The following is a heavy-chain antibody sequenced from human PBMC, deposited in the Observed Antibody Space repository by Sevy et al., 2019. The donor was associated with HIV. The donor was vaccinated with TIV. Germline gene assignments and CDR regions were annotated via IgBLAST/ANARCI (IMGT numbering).Heavy chain of an antibody. CDR2: ISHDGINE. D-gene: IGHD1-26*01. V-gene: IGHV3-30*03. Sequence: GGYLRLSCIGSGFSFSYYGIHWVRQSPGKGLDWLALISHDGINEYYADSVKGRFTISRDNSKNTVYLEMNSLRNEDTAIYFCVIAYSGRYSHSYLYALDVWGQGTTVTVSS. CDR1: GFSFSYYG. J-gene: IGHJ6*02. CDR3: VIAYSGRYSHSYLYALDV.